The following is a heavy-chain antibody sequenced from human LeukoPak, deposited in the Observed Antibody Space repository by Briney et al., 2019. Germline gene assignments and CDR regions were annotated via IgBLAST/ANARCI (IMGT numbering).Heavy chain of an antibody. CDR3: ARGTDPMRHYYYGMDV. V-gene: IGHV3-30-3*01. CDR1: GFTFSSYA. Sequence: GGSLRLSCAASGFTFSSYAMHWVRQAPGKGLEWVAVISYDGSNKYYADSVKGRFTISRDSSKNTLYLQMNSLRAEDTAVYYCARGTDPMRHYYYGMDVWGQGTTVTVSS. D-gene: IGHD1-1*01. CDR2: ISYDGSNK. J-gene: IGHJ6*02.